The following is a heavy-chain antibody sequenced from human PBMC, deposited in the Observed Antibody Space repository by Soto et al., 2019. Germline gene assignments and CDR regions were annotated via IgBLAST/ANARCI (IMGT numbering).Heavy chain of an antibody. CDR3: ARVGYGGNSGYWYFDL. D-gene: IGHD4-17*01. Sequence: QVQLVESGGGVVQPGRSLRLSCAASGFTFSSYGMHWVRQAPGKGLEWVAVIWYDGSNKYYADSVKGRFTISRDNSKNTLYLQMNSLRAEDTAVYYCARVGYGGNSGYWYFDLWGRGTLVTVSS. CDR2: IWYDGSNK. J-gene: IGHJ2*01. V-gene: IGHV3-33*01. CDR1: GFTFSSYG.